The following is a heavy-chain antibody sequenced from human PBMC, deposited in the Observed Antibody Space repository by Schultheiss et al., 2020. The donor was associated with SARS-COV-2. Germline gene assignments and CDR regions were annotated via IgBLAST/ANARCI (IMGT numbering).Heavy chain of an antibody. J-gene: IGHJ3*02. D-gene: IGHD3-22*01. CDR3: ARGYYYDSSGYYYERVAFDI. V-gene: IGHV4-61*10. CDR2: IYTSGST. CDR1: GGSVSSGSYY. Sequence: SETLSLTCTVSGGSVSSGSYYWSWIRQPAGKGLEWIGYIYTSGSTNYNPSLKSRVTMSVDTSKNQFSLKLSSVTAADTAVYYCARGYYYDSSGYYYERVAFDIWGQGTMVTVSS.